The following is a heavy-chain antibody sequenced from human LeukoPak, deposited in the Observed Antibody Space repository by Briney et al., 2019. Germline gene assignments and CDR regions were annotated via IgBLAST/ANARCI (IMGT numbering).Heavy chain of an antibody. CDR3: ANPRAYYDFWSGSYYFDY. J-gene: IGHJ4*02. CDR2: ISGSGGST. CDR1: GFTFSSYA. V-gene: IGHV3-23*01. D-gene: IGHD3-3*01. Sequence: PGGSLRLSCAASGFTFSSYAMSWVRQAPGKGLEWVSAISGSGGSTYYADSVKGRFTISRDNSKNTLYLQMNSLRAEDTAVYYCANPRAYYDFWSGSYYFDYWGQGTLVTVSS.